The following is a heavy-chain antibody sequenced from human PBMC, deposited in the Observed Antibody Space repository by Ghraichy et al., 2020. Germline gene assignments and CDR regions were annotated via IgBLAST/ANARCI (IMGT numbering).Heavy chain of an antibody. CDR1: GGTFSSYA. CDR3: ARDLMAYCSSTSCPDYYDGMDV. V-gene: IGHV1-69*04. D-gene: IGHD2-2*01. Sequence: SVKVSCKASGGTFSSYAISWVRQAPGQGLEWMGRIIPILGIANYAQKFQGRVTITADKSTSTAYMELNSLRSEDTAVYYCARDLMAYCSSTSCPDYYDGMDVWGQGTTVTVSS. J-gene: IGHJ6*02. CDR2: IIPILGIA.